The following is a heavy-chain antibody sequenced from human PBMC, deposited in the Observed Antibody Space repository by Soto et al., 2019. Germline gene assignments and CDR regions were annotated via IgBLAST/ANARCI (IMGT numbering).Heavy chain of an antibody. CDR1: GYSFTSFL. V-gene: IGHV5-10-1*01. Sequence: PGKSLKISWKGFGYSFTSFLIRWVRPRPGKGLEWMGRIDPSDSYTNYSPSFQGHVTISADKSISTAYLQWSSLKASDTAMYYCARTSMQSRGYSYGHGGMDVWGQGTTVTVSS. J-gene: IGHJ6*02. D-gene: IGHD5-18*01. CDR3: ARTSMQSRGYSYGHGGMDV. CDR2: IDPSDSYT.